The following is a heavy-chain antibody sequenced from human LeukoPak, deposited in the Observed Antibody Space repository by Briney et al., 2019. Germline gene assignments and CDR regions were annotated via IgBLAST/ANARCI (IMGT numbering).Heavy chain of an antibody. Sequence: SETLSLTCAVYGGSFSGYYWSWIRQPPGKGLEWIGEINHSGSTNYNPPLKSRVTISVDTPKNQFSLKLSSVTAADTAVYYCARGDGRSGSYYWYFDLWGRGTLVTVSS. D-gene: IGHD1-26*01. J-gene: IGHJ2*01. CDR1: GGSFSGYY. V-gene: IGHV4-34*01. CDR3: ARGDGRSGSYYWYFDL. CDR2: INHSGST.